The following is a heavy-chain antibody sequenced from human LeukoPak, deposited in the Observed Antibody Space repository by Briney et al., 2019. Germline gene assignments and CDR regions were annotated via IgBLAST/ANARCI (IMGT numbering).Heavy chain of an antibody. J-gene: IGHJ4*02. CDR2: IYYSGST. V-gene: IGHV4-59*01. CDR3: ARDMMATGPFDY. CDR1: GGSISSYY. Sequence: SETLSLTCTVSGGSISSYYWSWIRQPPGKGLEWIGYIYYSGSTNYNPSLKSRVTISVDTSKNQFSLKLSPVTAADTAVYYCARDMMATGPFDYWGQGTLVTVSS. D-gene: IGHD5-24*01.